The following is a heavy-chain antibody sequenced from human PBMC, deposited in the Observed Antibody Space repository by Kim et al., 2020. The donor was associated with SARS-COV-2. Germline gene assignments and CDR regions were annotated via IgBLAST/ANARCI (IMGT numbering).Heavy chain of an antibody. D-gene: IGHD2-2*01. V-gene: IGHV3-21*01. CDR2: ISSSSSYI. CDR1: GFTFSSYS. CDR3: ASNRCSSTSCYGYYFDY. J-gene: IGHJ4*02. Sequence: GGSLRLSCAASGFTFSSYSMNWVRQAPGKGLEWVSSISSSSSYIYYADSVKGRFTISRDNAKNSLYLQMNSLRAEDTAVYYCASNRCSSTSCYGYYFDYWGQGTPVTVSS.